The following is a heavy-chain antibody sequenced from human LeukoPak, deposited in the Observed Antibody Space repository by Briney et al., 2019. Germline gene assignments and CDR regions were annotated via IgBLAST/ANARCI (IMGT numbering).Heavy chain of an antibody. CDR3: SKGSGGSGSFYNHFDC. CDR1: GFTLRTXA. CDR2: ISSDGSNK. D-gene: IGHD3-10*01. Sequence: RLSXAASGFTLRTXAMQWVRQAPGKGLEWVAVISSDGSNKYYADSVKGRFTISRDNSKNTLSLQMNSLRTEDTAVFYCSKGSGGSGSFYNHFDCWGQGXXXXVSX. J-gene: IGHJ4*02. V-gene: IGHV3-30*04.